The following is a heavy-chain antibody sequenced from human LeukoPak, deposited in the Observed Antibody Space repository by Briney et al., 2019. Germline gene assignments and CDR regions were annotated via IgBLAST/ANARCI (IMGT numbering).Heavy chain of an antibody. D-gene: IGHD2-21*02. CDR1: GYTFTSYA. J-gene: IGHJ4*02. CDR3: ARVGIRYCGGDCYSRLDY. Sequence: ASVKVSCKASGYTFTSYAMHWVRQAPGQRLEWMGWINAGNSNTRYSQKFQGRVTITRDTSASTAYMELSSLRSEDTAVYYCARVGIRYCGGDCYSRLDYWGQGTLVTVSS. CDR2: INAGNSNT. V-gene: IGHV1-3*01.